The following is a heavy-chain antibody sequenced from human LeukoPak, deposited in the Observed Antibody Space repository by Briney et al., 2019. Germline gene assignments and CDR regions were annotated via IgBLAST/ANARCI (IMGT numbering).Heavy chain of an antibody. Sequence: GRSLRLSCAASGFTFSSYGMHWVRQAPGKGLEWVAVIWYDGSNKYYADSVKGRFTISRDNSKNSLYLQTNSLRTEDTALCYCAKDKVAGLGGYFDCWGQGTLVTVSS. V-gene: IGHV3-33*03. CDR1: GFTFSSYG. CDR3: AKDKVAGLGGYFDC. CDR2: IWYDGSNK. D-gene: IGHD6-19*01. J-gene: IGHJ4*02.